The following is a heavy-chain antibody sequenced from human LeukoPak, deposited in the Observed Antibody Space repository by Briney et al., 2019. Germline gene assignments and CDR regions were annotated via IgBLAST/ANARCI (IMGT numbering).Heavy chain of an antibody. CDR3: AKDDDWGRFNH. V-gene: IGHV3-23*01. Sequence: PGGSLRLSCAASGFTFSNAWMNWVRQAPGKGLEWVSGISPRGDITYYKDSVRGRFTISRDNFKNTVSLQLNSLRAEDTAMYYCAKDDDWGRFNHWGQGTLVTVSS. J-gene: IGHJ1*01. CDR1: GFTFSNAW. D-gene: IGHD3-16*01. CDR2: ISPRGDIT.